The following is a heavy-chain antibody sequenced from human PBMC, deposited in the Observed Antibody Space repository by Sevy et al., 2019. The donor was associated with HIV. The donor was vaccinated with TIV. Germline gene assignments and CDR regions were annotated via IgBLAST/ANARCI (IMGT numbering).Heavy chain of an antibody. CDR1: GGSISSYY. V-gene: IGHV4-4*07. J-gene: IGHJ6*02. Sequence: SETLSLTCTVSGGSISSYYWSWIRQPAGKGLEWIGRIYTSGSTNYNPSLKSRVTMSVDTSKNQFSLKLSSVTAADTAGYYCAREEHYDFWSGYYVHGMDVWGQGTTVTVSS. CDR2: IYTSGST. D-gene: IGHD3-3*01. CDR3: AREEHYDFWSGYYVHGMDV.